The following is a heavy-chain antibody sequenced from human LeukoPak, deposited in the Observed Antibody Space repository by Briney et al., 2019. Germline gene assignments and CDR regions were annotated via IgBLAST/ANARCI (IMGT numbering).Heavy chain of an antibody. CDR1: GFTFSSYG. CDR3: AKGSSSFYYYYGMDV. CDR2: ISYDGSNK. J-gene: IGHJ6*02. Sequence: PGRSLRLSCAASGFTFSSYGMHWVRQAPGKVLEWVAVISYDGSNKYYADSVKGRFTISRDNSKNTLYLQMNSLRAEDTAVYYCAKGSSSFYYYYGMDVWGQGTTVTVSS. D-gene: IGHD6-13*01. V-gene: IGHV3-30*18.